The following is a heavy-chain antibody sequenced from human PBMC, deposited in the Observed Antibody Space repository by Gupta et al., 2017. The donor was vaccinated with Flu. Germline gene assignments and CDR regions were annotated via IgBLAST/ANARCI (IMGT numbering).Heavy chain of an antibody. CDR3: ARALNWDFLL. J-gene: IGHJ4*02. CDR2: IGSGANT. V-gene: IGHV3-48*01. D-gene: IGHD1-26*01. CDR1: GFTFSDSH. Sequence: EVQLVESGGGLVQPGGSLRLTCVISGFTFSDSHMNWSRQAPGKGLEWISLIGSGANTDYADSVRGRFNISRDNARNSLFLHRASXRXADTSLXDCARALNWDFLLWGQGALVTVSS.